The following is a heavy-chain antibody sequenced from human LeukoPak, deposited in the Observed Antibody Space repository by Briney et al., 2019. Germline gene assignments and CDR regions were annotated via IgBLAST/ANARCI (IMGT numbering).Heavy chain of an antibody. V-gene: IGHV4-59*01. CDR3: ARGPEYSNSYYYYYYMDV. CDR2: ISYSGST. CDR1: GGSISSYY. D-gene: IGHD4-11*01. J-gene: IGHJ6*03. Sequence: SETLSLTCTVSGGSISSYYWSWIRQPPGKGLEWIGYISYSGSTNYNPSLKSRVTISVDTSKHQFSLKLSSVTAADTAVYYCARGPEYSNSYYYYYYMDVWGKGTTVTVSS.